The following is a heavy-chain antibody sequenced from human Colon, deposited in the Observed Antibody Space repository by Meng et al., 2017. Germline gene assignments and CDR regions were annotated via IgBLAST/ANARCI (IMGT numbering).Heavy chain of an antibody. CDR2: IYTSGGT. CDR3: ARDGRTTEWLDP. D-gene: IGHD4-17*01. J-gene: IGHJ5*02. V-gene: IGHV4-61*02. Sequence: QVQLQESGPGLVKPSQTLSLTCTVSGGSISSGSSYWNWIRQPAGKGLEWTGRIYTSGGTNYNPSFKSRVTISIDTSKNQFSLKLSSVTAADTAVYYCARDGRTTEWLDPWGQGTLVTVSS. CDR1: GGSISSGSSY.